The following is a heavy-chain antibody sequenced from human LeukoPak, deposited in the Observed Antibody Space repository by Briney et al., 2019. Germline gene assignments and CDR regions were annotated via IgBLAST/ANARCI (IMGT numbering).Heavy chain of an antibody. D-gene: IGHD3-10*01. CDR2: IYYSGST. J-gene: IGHJ5*02. CDR1: GGSISSSSYY. Sequence: ASETLSLTCTVSGGSISSSSYYWGWIRQPPGKGLEWIGSIYYSGSTYYSPSLKSRVTISVDTSKNQFSLKLSSVTAADTAVYYCAGTYYYGSGRLNWFDPWGQGTLVTVSS. CDR3: AGTYYYGSGRLNWFDP. V-gene: IGHV4-39*01.